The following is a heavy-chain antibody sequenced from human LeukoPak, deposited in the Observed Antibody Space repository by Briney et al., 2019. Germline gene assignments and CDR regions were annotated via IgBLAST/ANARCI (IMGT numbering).Heavy chain of an antibody. CDR1: GFTFSSYW. Sequence: PGGSLRLSCAASGFTFSSYWMSWVRQAPGQGLEWVANIKQDGSEKYYVDSVKGRFTISRDNAKNSLYLQMNSLRAEDTAVYYCARESSSSLIDYWGQRTPVTVSS. J-gene: IGHJ4*02. V-gene: IGHV3-7*01. D-gene: IGHD6-13*01. CDR2: IKQDGSEK. CDR3: ARESSSSLIDY.